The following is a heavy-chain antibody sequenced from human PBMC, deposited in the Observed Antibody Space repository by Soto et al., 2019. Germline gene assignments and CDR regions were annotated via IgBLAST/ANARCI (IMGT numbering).Heavy chain of an antibody. Sequence: GGSLRLSCTASGFTFVNYAMSWVRQAPGKGVEWVSGISCGGDSTYYAGSVEGRFTISRDNSENTLYLQMNSLRAVDTAVYCCAQEEAASFDSWGQGTLVTVSS. V-gene: IGHV3-23*01. J-gene: IGHJ4*02. CDR3: AQEEAASFDS. CDR1: GFTFVNYA. D-gene: IGHD2-15*01. CDR2: ISCGGDST.